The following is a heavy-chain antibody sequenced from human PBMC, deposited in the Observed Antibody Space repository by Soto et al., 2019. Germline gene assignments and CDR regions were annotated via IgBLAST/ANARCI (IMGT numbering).Heavy chain of an antibody. D-gene: IGHD1-20*01. CDR2: IGGSGSGGAM. V-gene: IGHV3-23*01. CDR1: GYIFSTFS. Sequence: GGSLRLSCVASGYIFSTFSMSWVRQPPGRGLEWVAAIGGSGSGGAMYHADSVKVRFTISGDNDRNTLYLQMNSLRPEDTAVYYCVKDAAKYNAVYWFESWGQGTVVTVSS. J-gene: IGHJ5*01. CDR3: VKDAAKYNAVYWFES.